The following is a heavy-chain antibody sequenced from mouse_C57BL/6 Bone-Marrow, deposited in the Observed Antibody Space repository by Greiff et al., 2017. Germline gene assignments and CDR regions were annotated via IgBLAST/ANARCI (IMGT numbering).Heavy chain of an antibody. Sequence: EVQLQQSGGDLVKPGGSLKLSCAASGFTFSSYGMSWVRQTPDKRLEWVATISSGGSYTYYPDSVKGRFTISRDNAKNTLYLQISSLKSEDTAMYYCARLGLRRFAYWGQGTLVTVSA. J-gene: IGHJ3*01. V-gene: IGHV5-6*01. CDR2: ISSGGSYT. CDR1: GFTFSSYG. CDR3: ARLGLRRFAY. D-gene: IGHD2-4*01.